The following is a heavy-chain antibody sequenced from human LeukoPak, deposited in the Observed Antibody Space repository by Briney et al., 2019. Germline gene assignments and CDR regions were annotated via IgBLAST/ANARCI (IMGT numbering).Heavy chain of an antibody. D-gene: IGHD6-13*01. CDR2: ISGSSGII. J-gene: IGHJ4*02. Sequence: GGSLRLSCAASGFTFNTYTMNWVRQAPGKGLEWVSYISGSSGIIDYADSVKGRFTISRDNSKNTLYLQMNSLRAEDTAVYYCAGSSSWDYYFDYWGQGTLVTVSS. CDR1: GFTFNTYT. V-gene: IGHV3-48*01. CDR3: AGSSSWDYYFDY.